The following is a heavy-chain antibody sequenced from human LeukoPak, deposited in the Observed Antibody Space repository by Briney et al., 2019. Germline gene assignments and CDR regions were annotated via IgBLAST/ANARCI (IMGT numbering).Heavy chain of an antibody. J-gene: IGHJ4*02. Sequence: SETLSLTCTVSGGSISSSSYYWGWIRQPPGKGLERIGSIYYSGSTHYNPSLKSRVTISVDTSKNQFSLKLSSVTAADTAVYYCARDWYGGNSGSFDYWGQGTLVTVSS. D-gene: IGHD4-23*01. CDR3: ARDWYGGNSGSFDY. V-gene: IGHV4-39*07. CDR1: GGSISSSSYY. CDR2: IYYSGST.